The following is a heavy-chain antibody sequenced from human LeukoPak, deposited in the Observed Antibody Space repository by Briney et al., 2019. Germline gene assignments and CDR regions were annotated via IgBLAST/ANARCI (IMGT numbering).Heavy chain of an antibody. D-gene: IGHD3-22*01. CDR2: IWYDGSNK. V-gene: IGHV3-33*01. Sequence: GGSLRLSCAASGFTFSSYGMHWVHQAPGKGLEWVAVIWYDGSNKCYADSVKGRFTISRDNSKNTLYLQMNSLRAEDTAVYYCARDSGSYYDSSGSFDYWGQGTLVTVSS. CDR3: ARDSGSYYDSSGSFDY. CDR1: GFTFSSYG. J-gene: IGHJ4*02.